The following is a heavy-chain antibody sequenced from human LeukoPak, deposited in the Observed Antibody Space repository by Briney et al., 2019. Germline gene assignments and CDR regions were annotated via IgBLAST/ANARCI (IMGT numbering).Heavy chain of an antibody. CDR1: GGSISSINYY. D-gene: IGHD6-19*01. CDR2: IYYSGST. Sequence: SETLSLTCTVSGGSISSINYYWGWIRQPPGKGLEWIGSIYYSGSTYYNPSLKSRVTISLDTSKNQFSLKLSSVTAADTAVYYCARVGSSGWSSLDYWGQGTLVTVSS. CDR3: ARVGSSGWSSLDY. V-gene: IGHV4-39*07. J-gene: IGHJ4*02.